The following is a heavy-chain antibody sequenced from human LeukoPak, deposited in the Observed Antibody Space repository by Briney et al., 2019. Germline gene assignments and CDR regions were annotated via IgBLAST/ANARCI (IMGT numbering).Heavy chain of an antibody. Sequence: GGSLRLSCAASGFTFSSYALSWVRQAPGKGLEWVSGISGSGGSTYYADSVKGRFTISRDNSKNTLYLQMNSLRAEDTAVYYCARTGMVRGVIVRYFDLWGRGTLVTVSS. V-gene: IGHV3-23*01. D-gene: IGHD3-10*01. CDR3: ARTGMVRGVIVRYFDL. CDR1: GFTFSSYA. J-gene: IGHJ2*01. CDR2: ISGSGGST.